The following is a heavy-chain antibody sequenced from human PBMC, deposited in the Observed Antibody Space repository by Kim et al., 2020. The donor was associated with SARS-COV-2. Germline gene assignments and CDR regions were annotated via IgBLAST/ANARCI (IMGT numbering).Heavy chain of an antibody. CDR2: INHSGST. CDR1: GGSFSGYY. J-gene: IGHJ4*01. V-gene: IGHV4-34*01. CDR3: ARGSGYDFWSGYYLDY. D-gene: IGHD3-3*01. Sequence: SETLSLTCAVYGGSFSGYYWSWIRQPPGKGLEWIGEINHSGSTNYNPSLKSRVTISVDTSKNQFSLKLSSVTAADTAVYYCARGSGYDFWSGYYLDYWG.